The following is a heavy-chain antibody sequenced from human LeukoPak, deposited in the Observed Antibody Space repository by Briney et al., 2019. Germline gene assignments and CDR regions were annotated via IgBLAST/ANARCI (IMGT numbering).Heavy chain of an antibody. CDR1: GYTFTSYG. D-gene: IGHD6-13*01. Sequence: GASVKVSCKASGYTFTSYGISWVRQAPGQGLEWMGWISAYNGDTNYAQKLQGRVTMTTDTSTSTAYMELRSLRSDDTAVYYCARDNLYSSSWGSFDYWGQGTLVTVSS. CDR2: ISAYNGDT. J-gene: IGHJ4*02. CDR3: ARDNLYSSSWGSFDY. V-gene: IGHV1-18*01.